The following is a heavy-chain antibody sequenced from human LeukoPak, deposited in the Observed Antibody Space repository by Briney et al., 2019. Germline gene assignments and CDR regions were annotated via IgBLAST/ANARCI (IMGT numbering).Heavy chain of an antibody. D-gene: IGHD2-2*02. CDR1: GGSISSGDYY. J-gene: IGHJ4*02. Sequence: SQTLSLTCTVSGGSISSGDYYWSWIRQPPGKGLEWIGYISYSGSTYYNPSLKSRFTISVDTSKNQFSLKLSSVTAADTAVYYCARRVVPAAIQGPDYWGQGTLVTVSS. V-gene: IGHV4-30-4*08. CDR2: ISYSGST. CDR3: ARRVVPAAIQGPDY.